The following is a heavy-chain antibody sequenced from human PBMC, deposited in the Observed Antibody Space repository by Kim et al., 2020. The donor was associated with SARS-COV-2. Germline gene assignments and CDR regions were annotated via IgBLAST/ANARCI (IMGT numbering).Heavy chain of an antibody. J-gene: IGHJ3*02. D-gene: IGHD3-9*01. V-gene: IGHV3-23*01. Sequence: GGSLRLSCEGSGFRFSSFGMSWVRQTPGKGLEWISCLSASGGSTYYADSVRGRFTISRDNSKNTLFLQMHSLRAGDTAVYYCAKLAGFSPRDSFHIWGQGTMVTVSS. CDR1: GFRFSSFG. CDR2: LSASGGST. CDR3: AKLAGFSPRDSFHI.